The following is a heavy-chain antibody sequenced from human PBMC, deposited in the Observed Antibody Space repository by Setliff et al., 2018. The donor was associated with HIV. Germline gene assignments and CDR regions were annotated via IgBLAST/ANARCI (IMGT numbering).Heavy chain of an antibody. CDR1: GFTFSDHY. V-gene: IGHV3-72*01. D-gene: IGHD1-26*01. CDR2: SRDKPNRFTT. CDR3: VRSGSYDAFHI. J-gene: IGHJ3*02. Sequence: GGSLRLSCAPSGFTFSDHYMDWVRQAPGKGLEWVGRSRDKPNRFTTEYAASVKGRFTISRDDSGNSLYLQMNSLRSEDTAMYYCVRSGSYDAFHIWGQGTMVTVSS.